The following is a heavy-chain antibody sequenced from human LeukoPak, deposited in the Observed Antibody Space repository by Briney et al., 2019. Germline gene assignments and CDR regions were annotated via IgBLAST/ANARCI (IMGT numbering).Heavy chain of an antibody. V-gene: IGHV3-30*04. Sequence: PGRSLRLSCAASGFTFSSYTMHWVRQAPGKGLEWVAVISYDGSNKYYADSVKGRFTISRDNSKNTLYLQMNSLRAEDTAVYYCARDRVVRGVTSSSYYGMDVWGKGTTVTVSS. CDR1: GFTFSSYT. J-gene: IGHJ6*04. CDR2: ISYDGSNK. CDR3: ARDRVVRGVTSSSYYGMDV. D-gene: IGHD3-10*01.